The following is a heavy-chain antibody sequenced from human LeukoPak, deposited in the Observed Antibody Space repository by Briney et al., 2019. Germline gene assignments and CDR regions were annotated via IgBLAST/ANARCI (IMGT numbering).Heavy chain of an antibody. CDR1: GYTFTGYY. J-gene: IGHJ5*02. CDR3: ARDGRGSRSSWFDP. CDR2: TNPNSGGT. D-gene: IGHD3-10*01. V-gene: IGHV1-2*02. Sequence: GASVKVSCKASGYTFTGYYMHWVRQAPGQGLEWMGWTNPNSGGTNYAQKFQGRVTMTRDTSISTAYMELSRLRSDDTSVYYCARDGRGSRSSWFDPWGQGTLVIVSS.